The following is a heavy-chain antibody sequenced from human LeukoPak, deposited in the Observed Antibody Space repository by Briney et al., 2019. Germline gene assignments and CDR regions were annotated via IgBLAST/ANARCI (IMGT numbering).Heavy chain of an antibody. V-gene: IGHV3-72*01. Sequence: GGSLRLSCTASGFIFSNYGMNWVRQAPGKGLEWVGRTRNKANSYTTEYAASVKGRFTISRDDSKNSLYLQMSSLKTEDTAVYFCAREMYTGSYFLGAFDIWGQGTVVTVSS. CDR3: AREMYTGSYFLGAFDI. D-gene: IGHD1-26*01. J-gene: IGHJ3*02. CDR1: GFIFSNYG. CDR2: TRNKANSYTT.